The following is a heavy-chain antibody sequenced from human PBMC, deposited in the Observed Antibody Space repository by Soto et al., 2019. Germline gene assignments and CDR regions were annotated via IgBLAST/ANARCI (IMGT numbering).Heavy chain of an antibody. CDR2: IIPIFGTA. CDR3: AREKGRPGGMDV. J-gene: IGHJ6*02. V-gene: IGHV1-69*13. CDR1: GGTFSSYA. D-gene: IGHD2-15*01. Sequence: RASVKVSCKASGGTFSSYAISWVRQAPGQGLEWMGGIIPIFGTANYAQKFQGRVTITADESTSTAYMELSSLRSEDTAVYYCAREKGRPGGMDVWGQGTTVTVSS.